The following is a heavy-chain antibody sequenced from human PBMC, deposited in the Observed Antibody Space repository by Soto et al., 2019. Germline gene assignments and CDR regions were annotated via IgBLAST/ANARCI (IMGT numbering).Heavy chain of an antibody. CDR3: ARGVSAGVDY. D-gene: IGHD1-26*01. CDR1: GYSFTSLD. Sequence: ASVKVSCKASGYSFTSLDINWVRQTAGQGLEWMGWMQPSTGRTGYAQKFQGRVTMTRDTSINTAYMELTTLTSDDTAFYYCARGVSAGVDYWGQGTLVTVS. V-gene: IGHV1-8*01. CDR2: MQPSTGRT. J-gene: IGHJ4*02.